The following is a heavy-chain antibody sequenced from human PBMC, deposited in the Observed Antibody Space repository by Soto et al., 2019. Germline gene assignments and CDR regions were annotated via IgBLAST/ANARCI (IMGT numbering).Heavy chain of an antibody. J-gene: IGHJ5*02. Sequence: GGSLRLSCAASGFTFSNYAMSWVRQAPGKGLEWISTISGSGGSTYYADSVKGRFTISRDNSKNTLYLQMNSLRAEDTAVYYCAKGQSTYYDFWSRYYDWFDPWGQGTLVTVSS. CDR1: GFTFSNYA. CDR3: AKGQSTYYDFWSRYYDWFDP. V-gene: IGHV3-23*01. D-gene: IGHD3-3*01. CDR2: ISGSGGST.